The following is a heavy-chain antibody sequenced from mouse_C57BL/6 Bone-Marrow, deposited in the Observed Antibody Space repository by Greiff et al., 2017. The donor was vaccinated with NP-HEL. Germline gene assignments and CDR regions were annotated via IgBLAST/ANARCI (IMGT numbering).Heavy chain of an antibody. Sequence: EVKVVESVFFLVQPGESLKLSCESNEYEFPSHDMSWVRKTPEQRLELVAAINSDGGSTYYPDTMERRFIISRDNTKKTLYLQMSSLRSEDTALYYCARLLSYYFDYWGQGTTLTVSS. CDR2: INSDGGST. J-gene: IGHJ2*01. V-gene: IGHV5-2*01. CDR1: EYEFPSHD. D-gene: IGHD1-1*02. CDR3: ARLLSYYFDY.